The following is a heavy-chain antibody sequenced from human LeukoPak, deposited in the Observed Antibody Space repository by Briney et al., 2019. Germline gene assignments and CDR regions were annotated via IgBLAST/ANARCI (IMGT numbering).Heavy chain of an antibody. CDR2: INHSGST. CDR3: ARDGTGNWFDP. J-gene: IGHJ5*02. V-gene: IGHV4-34*01. Sequence: SXTCAVYGGSFSGYYWSWIRQPPGKGLEWIGEINHSGSTNYNPSLKSRVTISVDTSKNQFSLKLSSVTAADTAVYYCARDGTGNWFDPWGQGTLVTVSS. CDR1: GGSFSGYY. D-gene: IGHD1-7*01.